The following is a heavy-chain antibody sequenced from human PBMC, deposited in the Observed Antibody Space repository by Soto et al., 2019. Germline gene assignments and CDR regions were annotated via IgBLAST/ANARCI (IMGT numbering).Heavy chain of an antibody. Sequence: QVQLVQSGGGVVQPGRSLRLSCAASGFNFNTYFMHWVRQAPGKGLEWVAMIFPNGRDKEYADSVKGRFTISRDNFHNRMLLQMDSLKPGDTGCYFCGRSDENWSNCDLAYWGQGALVTVSS. D-gene: IGHD2-21*01. CDR1: GFNFNTYF. J-gene: IGHJ4*02. CDR3: GRSDENWSNCDLAY. CDR2: IFPNGRDK. V-gene: IGHV3-30*13.